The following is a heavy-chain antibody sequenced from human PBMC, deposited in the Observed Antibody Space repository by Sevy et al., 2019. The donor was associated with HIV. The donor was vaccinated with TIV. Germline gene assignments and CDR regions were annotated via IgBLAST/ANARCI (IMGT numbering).Heavy chain of an antibody. Sequence: ASVKDSCKASGYTFTGYYMHWVRQAPGQGLEWMGWINPNSGDTNYAQKFQGRVTMTRDTSISTAYMELSRLRSDDTAVYYCARRIAAAVPDDAFDIWGQGTMVTVSS. J-gene: IGHJ3*02. V-gene: IGHV1-2*02. D-gene: IGHD6-13*01. CDR1: GYTFTGYY. CDR2: INPNSGDT. CDR3: ARRIAAAVPDDAFDI.